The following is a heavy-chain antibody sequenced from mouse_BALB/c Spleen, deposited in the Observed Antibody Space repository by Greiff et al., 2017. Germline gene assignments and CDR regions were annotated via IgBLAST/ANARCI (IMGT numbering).Heavy chain of an antibody. D-gene: IGHD2-1*01. Sequence: VKLMESGPGLVQPSQSLSITCTVSGFSLTSYGVHWVRQSPGKGLEWLGVIWSGGSTDYNAAFISRLSISKDNSKSQVFFKMNSLQANDTAIYYCARYYGNYGYFDVWGAGTTVTVSS. V-gene: IGHV2-2*02. CDR1: GFSLTSYG. CDR3: ARYYGNYGYFDV. J-gene: IGHJ1*01. CDR2: IWSGGST.